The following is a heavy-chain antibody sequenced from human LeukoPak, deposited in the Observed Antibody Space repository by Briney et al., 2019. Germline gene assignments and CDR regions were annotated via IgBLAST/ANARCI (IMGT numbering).Heavy chain of an antibody. D-gene: IGHD3-3*01. CDR2: MNPNSGGT. J-gene: IGHJ4*02. CDR1: GYTFTGYY. V-gene: IGHV1-2*02. Sequence: ASVKVSCKASGYTFTGYYMHWVRQAPGQGLEWMGWMNPNSGGTNYAQKVQGRVTMTRDTSISTAYMELSRLRSDDTAVYYCARDQDFWSGYSNLLDYWGQGTLVTVSS. CDR3: ARDQDFWSGYSNLLDY.